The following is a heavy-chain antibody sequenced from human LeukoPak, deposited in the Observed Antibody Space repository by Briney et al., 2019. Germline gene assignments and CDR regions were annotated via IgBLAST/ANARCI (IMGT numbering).Heavy chain of an antibody. J-gene: IGHJ4*02. Sequence: GGSLRLSCAAPGFTFSSYWVHWVRQAPGKGLVWVSRINTDGSSTSYADSVKGRFTISRDNAKNTLYLQMNSLRAEDTAVYYCARGGRKWELLLSPAGFDYWGQGTLVTVSS. CDR1: GFTFSSYW. CDR3: ARGGRKWELLLSPAGFDY. V-gene: IGHV3-74*01. D-gene: IGHD1-26*01. CDR2: INTDGSST.